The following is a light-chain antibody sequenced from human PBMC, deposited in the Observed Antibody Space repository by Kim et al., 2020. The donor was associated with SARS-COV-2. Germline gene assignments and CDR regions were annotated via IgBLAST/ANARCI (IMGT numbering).Light chain of an antibody. V-gene: IGLV2-14*03. Sequence: GQSITISCTANSSDLGAYNYVSWYQLHPGKAPKLMIYDVINRPSGVSNRFSGSKSGNTASLTISGLQAEDEADYYCGSYTTSSTFVFGGGTQLTVL. CDR3: GSYTTSSTFV. CDR2: DVI. CDR1: SSDLGAYNY. J-gene: IGLJ3*02.